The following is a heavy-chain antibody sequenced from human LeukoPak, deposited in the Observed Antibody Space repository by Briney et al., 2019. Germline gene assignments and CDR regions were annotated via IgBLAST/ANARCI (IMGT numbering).Heavy chain of an antibody. CDR3: AKDSGSLYYFDY. CDR1: GFTFSSYG. Sequence: GGSLRLSCAASGFTFSSYGMRWVRQAPGKGLEWVAFIRYDGSNKYYADSVKGRFTISRDNSKNTLYLQMNSLRAEDTAVYYCAKDSGSLYYFDYWGQGTLVTVSS. CDR2: IRYDGSNK. D-gene: IGHD2-15*01. V-gene: IGHV3-30*02. J-gene: IGHJ4*02.